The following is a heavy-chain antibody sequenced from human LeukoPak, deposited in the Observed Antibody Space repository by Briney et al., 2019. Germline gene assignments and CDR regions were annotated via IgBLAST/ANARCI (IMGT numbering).Heavy chain of an antibody. D-gene: IGHD4-17*01. Sequence: PSETLSLTCAVYGGSFSGYYWGWIRQPPGKGLEWIGSIYYSGSTYYNPSLKSRVTISEDTSNNQFSLRLSSVTAADTAVYYCARTLIRYDDYTIDYWGQGTLVTVSS. J-gene: IGHJ4*02. CDR1: GGSFSGYY. CDR2: IYYSGST. V-gene: IGHV4-34*01. CDR3: ARTLIRYDDYTIDY.